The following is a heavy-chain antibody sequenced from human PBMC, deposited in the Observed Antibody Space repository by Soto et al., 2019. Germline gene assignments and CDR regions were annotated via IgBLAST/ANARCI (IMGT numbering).Heavy chain of an antibody. Sequence: EVQLVESGGGLVQPGGSLRLSCAASGFTFSSYSMNWVRQAPGKGLEWVSYISSSSSTIYHGGSVKGRFTISRDNAKNSLYLQMNCLRAEDTAVYYCARLYYDFWSGYYAYNWFDPWGQGTMVTVSS. CDR2: ISSSSSTI. CDR3: ARLYYDFWSGYYAYNWFDP. D-gene: IGHD3-3*01. V-gene: IGHV3-48*01. CDR1: GFTFSSYS. J-gene: IGHJ5*02.